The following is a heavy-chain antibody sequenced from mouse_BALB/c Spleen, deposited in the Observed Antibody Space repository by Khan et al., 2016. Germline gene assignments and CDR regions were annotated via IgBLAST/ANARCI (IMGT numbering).Heavy chain of an antibody. CDR1: GFTFSDAW. CDR3: TRRDYGRAY. V-gene: IGHV6-6*01. J-gene: IGHJ3*01. Sequence: EVQLQESGGGLVQPGGSMKLSCAASGFTFSDAWMDWVRQSPEKGLEWVAEIRSKANTHATYYAESVKGRFTISRDDFKSRVYLQMNSLRAEDPGMYYCTRRDYGRAYWGQGTLVTVSA. D-gene: IGHD2-1*01. CDR2: IRSKANTHAT.